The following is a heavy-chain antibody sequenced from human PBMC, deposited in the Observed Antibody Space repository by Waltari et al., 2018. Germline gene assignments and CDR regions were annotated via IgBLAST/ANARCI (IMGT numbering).Heavy chain of an antibody. CDR1: GGTFSSYA. J-gene: IGHJ4*02. Sequence: QVQLVQSGAEVKKPGSSVKVSCKASGGTFSSYAISWVRQAPGQGLEWMGGSIPIFGTANDSQQFQGRVTITTDESTSTAYMELSSLRSEDTAVYYCARDGGGSGSYQDYWVQGTLVTVSS. V-gene: IGHV1-69*05. CDR3: ARDGGGSGSYQDY. D-gene: IGHD3-10*01. CDR2: SIPIFGTA.